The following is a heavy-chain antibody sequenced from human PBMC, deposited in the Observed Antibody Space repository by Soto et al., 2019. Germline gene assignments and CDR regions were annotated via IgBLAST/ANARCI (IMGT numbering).Heavy chain of an antibody. CDR3: ARTLEAWGAERYCSSTSCRYYFDY. Sequence: ASVKVSCKASGYTFTGYYMHWVRQAPGQGLEWMGWINPNSGGTNYAQKFQGRVTMTRDTSISTAYMELSRLRSDDTAVYYCARTLEAWGAERYCSSTSCRYYFDYWGQGTLVTVSS. D-gene: IGHD2-2*01. CDR1: GYTFTGYY. V-gene: IGHV1-2*02. CDR2: INPNSGGT. J-gene: IGHJ4*02.